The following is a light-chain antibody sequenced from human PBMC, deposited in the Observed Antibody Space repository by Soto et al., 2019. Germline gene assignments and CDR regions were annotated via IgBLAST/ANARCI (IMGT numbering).Light chain of an antibody. J-gene: IGKJ2*01. V-gene: IGKV1-39*01. CDR2: AAS. CDR1: QSISSY. Sequence: DIQMTQSPSSLSASVGDRVTITCRASQSISSYLNWYQQKPGKAPKLLIYAASTLQTGISSRFSGSGSGTDFTLTISSLQPEDFATYDCQQSYTTPYLFGQGTKLEIK. CDR3: QQSYTTPYL.